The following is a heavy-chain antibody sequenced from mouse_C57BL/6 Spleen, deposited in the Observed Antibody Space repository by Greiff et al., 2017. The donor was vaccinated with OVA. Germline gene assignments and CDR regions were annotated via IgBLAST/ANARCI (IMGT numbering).Heavy chain of an antibody. CDR2: IYPSDSET. Sequence: QVQLQQPGAELVRPGSSVKLSCKASGYTFTSYWMAWVKQRPGQGLEWIGNIYPSDSETNYNQKFKDKATLTVDKSSSTAYMQLSSLTSEDSAVYYCARESFTTVVAGMDYWGQGTSVTVSS. CDR3: ARESFTTVVAGMDY. D-gene: IGHD1-1*01. V-gene: IGHV1-61*01. CDR1: GYTFTSYW. J-gene: IGHJ4*01.